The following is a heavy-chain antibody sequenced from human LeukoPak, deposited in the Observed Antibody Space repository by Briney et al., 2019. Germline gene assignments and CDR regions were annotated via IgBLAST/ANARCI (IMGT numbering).Heavy chain of an antibody. CDR1: GYTFTGYY. CDR2: INPNSGGT. D-gene: IGHD5-18*01. J-gene: IGHJ5*02. CDR3: ARDPDMSSYGLVRWFDP. V-gene: IGHV1-2*02. Sequence: ASVKVSCKASGYTFTGYYMHWVRQAAGQRLKWMGWINPNSGGTNHAQTFQARVTMTRDTSISTAYMELSRLRSDDTAVYYCARDPDMSSYGLVRWFDPWGQGALVSVSS.